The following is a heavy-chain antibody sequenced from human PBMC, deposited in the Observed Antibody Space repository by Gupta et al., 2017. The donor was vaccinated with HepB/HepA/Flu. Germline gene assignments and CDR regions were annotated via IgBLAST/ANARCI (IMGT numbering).Heavy chain of an antibody. J-gene: IGHJ3*02. Sequence: QKQLVESGGGVVQPGRSLRLSCAASGFSFSSYGMHWVRQAPGKGLEWVAAISGDGNHKYFGDSVKGRFTISRDNSKNTLFLQMNSLRPDDTAIYYCAKVILSWGLQGGFDIWGQGTTVAVSS. CDR1: GFSFSSYG. V-gene: IGHV3-30*18. CDR3: AKVILSWGLQGGFDI. D-gene: IGHD2/OR15-2a*01. CDR2: ISGDGNHK.